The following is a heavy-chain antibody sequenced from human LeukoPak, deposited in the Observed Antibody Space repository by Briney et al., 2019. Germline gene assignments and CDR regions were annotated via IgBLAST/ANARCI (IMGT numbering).Heavy chain of an antibody. CDR3: AKLSSNWYFNS. CDR2: IYYSGST. CDR1: GGSISSSSYH. V-gene: IGHV4-39*01. Sequence: SETLSLTCTVSGGSISSSSYHWGWIRQPPGKGLEWIGNIYYSGSTYYNPSLKSRVTISVDTSKNQFSLKLSSVTAADTAVYYCAKLSSNWYFNSWGRGTLVTVSS. D-gene: IGHD1-1*01. J-gene: IGHJ4*02.